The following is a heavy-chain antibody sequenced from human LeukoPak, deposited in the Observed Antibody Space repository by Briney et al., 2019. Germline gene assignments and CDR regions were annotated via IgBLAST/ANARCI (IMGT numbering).Heavy chain of an antibody. J-gene: IGHJ4*02. CDR2: IYYSGST. CDR1: GGSISSYY. CDR3: ARMGSNDSSGYYYFDY. D-gene: IGHD3-22*01. V-gene: IGHV4-59*01. Sequence: PSGTLSLTCTASGGSISSYYWSWIRQPPGKGLEWIGYIYYSGSTNYNPSLKSRVTISVDTYKNQFSLKLSSVTAADSAVYYCARMGSNDSSGYYYFDYWGQGTLVTVSS.